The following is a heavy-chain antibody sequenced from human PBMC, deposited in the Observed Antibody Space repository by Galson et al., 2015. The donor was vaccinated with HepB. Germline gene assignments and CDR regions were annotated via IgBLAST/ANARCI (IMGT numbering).Heavy chain of an antibody. CDR1: GYTLTSYG. CDR3: ARNCAADYGDCGWFDP. V-gene: IGHV1-18*04. J-gene: IGHJ5*02. CDR2: ISAYSGNT. D-gene: IGHD4-17*01. Sequence: SVKVSCKASGYTLTSYGISWVRQAPGQGLEWMGWISAYSGNTNYAQKFEGRVTMTTDTSTSTAYMELRSLKSDDTAVYYCARNCAADYGDCGWFDPWGQGTLVTVSS.